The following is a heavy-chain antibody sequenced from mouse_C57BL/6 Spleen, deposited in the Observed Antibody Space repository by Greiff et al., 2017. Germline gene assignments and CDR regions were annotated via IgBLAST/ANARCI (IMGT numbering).Heavy chain of an antibody. CDR1: GYTFTSYG. CDR3: ARSYDYDGNYAMDY. V-gene: IGHV1-81*01. J-gene: IGHJ4*01. CDR2: IYPRSGNT. D-gene: IGHD2-4*01. Sequence: VQVVESGAELARPGASVKLSCKASGYTFTSYGISWVKQRTGQGLEWIGEIYPRSGNTYYNEKFKGKATLTADKSSSTAYMELRSLTSEDSAVYFCARSYDYDGNYAMDYWGQGTSVTVSS.